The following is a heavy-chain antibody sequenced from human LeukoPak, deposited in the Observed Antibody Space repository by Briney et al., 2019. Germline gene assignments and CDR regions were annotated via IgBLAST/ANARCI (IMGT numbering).Heavy chain of an antibody. V-gene: IGHV3-48*03. J-gene: IGHJ4*02. Sequence: GGSLRLSCAASGFSFSNYEMNWVRQTPGKGLEWVSYMSSSGSMTWYADSVKGRFTISRDNAKRSLYLQMNSLRAEDTAVYYCAKSNSSGWYDLNFDYWGQGTLVTVSS. CDR3: AKSNSSGWYDLNFDY. D-gene: IGHD6-19*01. CDR1: GFSFSNYE. CDR2: MSSSGSMT.